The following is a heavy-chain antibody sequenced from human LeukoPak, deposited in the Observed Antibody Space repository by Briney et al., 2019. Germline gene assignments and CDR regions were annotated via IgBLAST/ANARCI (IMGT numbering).Heavy chain of an antibody. Sequence: SQTLSLTCTVSGGSISSGYYYWTWLRQHPGKGLEWIGYIYHSGSTYYNPSLKSRVTISVDTSTNQFSLKLSSVTAADTAVYYCARRDQMEENAFDIWGQGTMVTVSS. D-gene: IGHD5-24*01. CDR2: IYHSGST. CDR3: ARRDQMEENAFDI. V-gene: IGHV4-31*03. J-gene: IGHJ3*02. CDR1: GGSISSGYYY.